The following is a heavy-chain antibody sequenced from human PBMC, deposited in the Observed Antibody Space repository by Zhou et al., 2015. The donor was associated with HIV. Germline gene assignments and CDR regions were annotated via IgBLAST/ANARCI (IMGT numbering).Heavy chain of an antibody. CDR3: ARDHDPPILPSVRGWYFDL. Sequence: QVQLVQSGAEVKKPGASVKVSCKASGYTFTGYYMHWVRQAPGQGLEWMGWINPNSGGTNYAQKFQGRVTMTRDTSISTAYMELSRLRSDDTAVYYCARDHDPPILPSVRGWYFDLVGPWPPWS. J-gene: IGHJ2*01. CDR1: GYTFTGYY. D-gene: IGHD1-26*01. V-gene: IGHV1-2*02. CDR2: INPNSGGT.